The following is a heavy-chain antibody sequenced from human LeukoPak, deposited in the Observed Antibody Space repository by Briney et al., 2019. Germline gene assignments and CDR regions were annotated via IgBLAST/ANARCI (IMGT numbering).Heavy chain of an antibody. V-gene: IGHV3-30*04. D-gene: IGHD3-10*01. CDR2: IGYDGRFK. CDR3: ARDPKTGSPDYFDY. Sequence: GGPLRLSCVTSGFTFNNYPMHWVRQAPGKGLEWVAVIGYDGRFKFHSDSVKGRFTISRDDSKNTLYLQMNSLRPEDTALYYCARDPKTGSPDYFDYWGQGTLVTVST. J-gene: IGHJ4*02. CDR1: GFTFNNYP.